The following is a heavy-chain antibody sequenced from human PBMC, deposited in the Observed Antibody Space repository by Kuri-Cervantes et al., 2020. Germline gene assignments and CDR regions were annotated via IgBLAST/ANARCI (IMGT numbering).Heavy chain of an antibody. J-gene: IGHJ6*02. V-gene: IGHV4-30-2*01. D-gene: IGHD3-10*01. Sequence: SQTLSLTCAVSGGSISSGGYSWSWIRQPPGKGLEWIGYIYHSGSTYYNPSLKSRVTISVDKSKNQFSLKLSSVTAADTAVYYCARGVYYGSGSYYNADGMDVWGQGTTVTVSS. CDR2: IYHSGST. CDR1: GGSISSGGYS. CDR3: ARGVYYGSGSYYNADGMDV.